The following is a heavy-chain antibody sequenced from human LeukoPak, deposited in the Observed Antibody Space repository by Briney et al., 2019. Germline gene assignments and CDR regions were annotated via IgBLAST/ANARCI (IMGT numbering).Heavy chain of an antibody. Sequence: GGSLRLSCAASGFTFSSYSMNWVRQAPGKGLEWVSSISSSSSYIYYADSVKGRFTISRDNAKNSLYLQMNSLRAEDTAVYHCASNYYDSSGYESWGQGTLVTVSS. D-gene: IGHD3-22*01. CDR1: GFTFSSYS. V-gene: IGHV3-21*01. CDR2: ISSSSSYI. CDR3: ASNYYDSSGYES. J-gene: IGHJ5*02.